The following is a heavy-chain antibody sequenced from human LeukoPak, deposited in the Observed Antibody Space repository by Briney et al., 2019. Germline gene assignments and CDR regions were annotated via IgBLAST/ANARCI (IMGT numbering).Heavy chain of an antibody. CDR1: GFSFNSYW. CDR2: IRQEGSER. Sequence: GGSLRLSCAASGFSFNSYWMSWVRQAPGTGLEWVANIRQEGSERYYADSLKGRFTISRDNAKNSLYLQMNSLRAEDTAMYYCARDWSFDSDDYYLYGFDIWGQGTRVTVSS. D-gene: IGHD3-22*01. CDR3: ARDWSFDSDDYYLYGFDI. J-gene: IGHJ3*02. V-gene: IGHV3-7*01.